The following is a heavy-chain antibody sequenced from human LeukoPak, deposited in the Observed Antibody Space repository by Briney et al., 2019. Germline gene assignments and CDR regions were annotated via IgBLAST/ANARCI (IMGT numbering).Heavy chain of an antibody. CDR1: GGTFSSYA. D-gene: IGHD2-2*01. J-gene: IGHJ4*02. V-gene: IGHV1-69*05. CDR2: IIPIFGTA. CDR3: ARARGVGYCSSTSCSLRY. Sequence: GSSVKVSCKASGGTFSSYAISWVRQAPGQGLEWMGGIIPIFGTANYAQKFQGRVTITTDESTSTAYMELSSLRSEDTAVYYCARARGVGYCSSTSCSLRYWGQGTLVTISS.